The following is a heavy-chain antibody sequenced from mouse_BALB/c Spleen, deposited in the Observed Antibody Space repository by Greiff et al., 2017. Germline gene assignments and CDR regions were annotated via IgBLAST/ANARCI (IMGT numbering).Heavy chain of an antibody. CDR1: GFTFSSFG. D-gene: IGHD2-3*01. CDR3: ARWGYDRYYYAMDY. Sequence: EVQGVESGGGLVQPGGSRKLSCAASGFTFSSFGMHWVRQAPEKGLEWVAYISSGSSTIYYADTVKGRFTISRDNPKNTLFLQMTSLRSEDTAMYYCARWGYDRYYYAMDYWGQGTSVTVSS. CDR2: ISSGSSTI. J-gene: IGHJ4*01. V-gene: IGHV5-17*02.